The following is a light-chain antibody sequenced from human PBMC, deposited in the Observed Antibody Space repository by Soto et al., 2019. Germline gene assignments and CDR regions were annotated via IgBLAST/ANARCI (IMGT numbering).Light chain of an antibody. CDR3: QSYDSSLSVLYV. Sequence: QSVLTQPPSVSGAPGQRVTISCTGSSSNIGAGYDVHWYQQLPGTAPKVLIYGNSDRPSGVPDRFSGSKSGTSASLAITGLQAEDEADYYCQSYDSSLSVLYVFGTGTKLTGL. V-gene: IGLV1-40*01. J-gene: IGLJ1*01. CDR1: SSNIGAGYD. CDR2: GNS.